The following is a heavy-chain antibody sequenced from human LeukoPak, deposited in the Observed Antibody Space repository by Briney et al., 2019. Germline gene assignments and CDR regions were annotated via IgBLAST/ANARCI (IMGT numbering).Heavy chain of an antibody. CDR3: ASDPFTRGHY. D-gene: IGHD2-2*01. CDR1: GFTFSSYA. Sequence: GGSLRLSCAASGFTFSSYAMHWVRQAPGKGLEWVAVISYAGSNKYYADSVKGRFTISRDNTDNSLYLQMNRLRAEDTGVYYCASDPFTRGHYWGQGTLVTVSS. V-gene: IGHV3-30*07. CDR2: ISYAGSNK. J-gene: IGHJ4*02.